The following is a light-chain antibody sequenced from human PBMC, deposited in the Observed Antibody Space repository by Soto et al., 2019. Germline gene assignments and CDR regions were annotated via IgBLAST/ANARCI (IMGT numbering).Light chain of an antibody. V-gene: IGKV3-15*01. CDR2: GVS. CDR1: QSLGAG. Sequence: EIVMTQSPATLSLSPGERATLSCRASQSLGAGLAWYQQKPGQAPRLLIYGVSTRGTAVPARFSGGGSGTQFSLTISSLQSEDFATYYCQQANSFPRTFGPGTKVDIK. J-gene: IGKJ3*01. CDR3: QQANSFPRT.